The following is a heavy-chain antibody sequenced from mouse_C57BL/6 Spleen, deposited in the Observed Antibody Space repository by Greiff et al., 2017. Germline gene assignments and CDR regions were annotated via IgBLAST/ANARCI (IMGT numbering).Heavy chain of an antibody. CDR1: GYTFTDYY. CDR2: INPNNGGT. CDR3: ARSLGGFDY. Sequence: EVQLQQSGPELVKPGASVKISCKASGYTFTDYYMNWVKQSHGQSLEWIGDINPNNGGTSYNQKFKGKATLTVDKSSSTAYMELRSLTSEDSAVYYCARSLGGFDYWGQGTTLTVSS. V-gene: IGHV1-26*01. D-gene: IGHD2-10*02. J-gene: IGHJ2*01.